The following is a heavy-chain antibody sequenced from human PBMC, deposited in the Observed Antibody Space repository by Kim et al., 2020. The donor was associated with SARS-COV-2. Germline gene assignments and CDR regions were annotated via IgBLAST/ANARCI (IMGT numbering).Heavy chain of an antibody. D-gene: IGHD3-10*01. CDR1: GFILSKYE. CDR2: INTNSGTK. CDR3: ARVPVWFVEVSSFLLYYYGMDV. J-gene: IGHJ6*02. Sequence: GGSLRLSCAASGFILSKYEMTWVRQAPGKGLEWISYINTNSGTKYYADSLNGRFIVSRDNANNSFFLQMNRLRVEDTAVYYCARVPVWFVEVSSFLLYYYGMDVWGQGTTVTVSS. V-gene: IGHV3-48*03.